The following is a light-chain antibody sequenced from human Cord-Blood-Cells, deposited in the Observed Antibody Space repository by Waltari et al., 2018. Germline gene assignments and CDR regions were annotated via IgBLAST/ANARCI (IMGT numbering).Light chain of an antibody. CDR3: CSYAGSSTFLVV. Sequence: QSALTQPASVSGSPGQSITISCTGTSSDVGSYNLLPWYQQHPGKAPKLMIYEVSKRPSGGSNRFSGSKSGNTASLTISGLQAEDEADYYCCSYAGSSTFLVVFGGGTKLTVL. CDR1: SSDVGSYNL. CDR2: EVS. V-gene: IGLV2-23*02. J-gene: IGLJ2*01.